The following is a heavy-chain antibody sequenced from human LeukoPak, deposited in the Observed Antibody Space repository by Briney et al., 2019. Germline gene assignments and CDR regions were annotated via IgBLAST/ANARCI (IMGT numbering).Heavy chain of an antibody. Sequence: PSETLSLTCTASGGSISSGGYYWSWIRQPPGKGLEWIGYIYHSGSTYYNPSLKSRVTISVDRSKNQFSLKLSSVTAADTAVYYCARCDGYNSRYFDYWGQGTLVTVSS. V-gene: IGHV4-30-2*01. CDR1: GGSISSGGYY. D-gene: IGHD5-24*01. CDR2: IYHSGST. CDR3: ARCDGYNSRYFDY. J-gene: IGHJ4*02.